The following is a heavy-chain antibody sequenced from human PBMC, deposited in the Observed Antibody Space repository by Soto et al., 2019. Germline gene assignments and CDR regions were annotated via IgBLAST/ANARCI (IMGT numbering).Heavy chain of an antibody. V-gene: IGHV2-5*02. J-gene: IGHJ6*02. CDR1: GFSLSTTGVG. D-gene: IGHD2-21*02. CDR3: VQSRCGGDCLQSYSSRSYYGLDV. Sequence: QITLKESGPTLVKPTQTLTLTCSFSGFSLSTTGVGVGWIRQPPGKALEWLALIYWEDDKRYNPSLNSRLTITKDTTKNQVVLAMNNMDPVDTATYYCVQSRCGGDCLQSYSSRSYYGLDVWGQGTTVTVSS. CDR2: IYWEDDK.